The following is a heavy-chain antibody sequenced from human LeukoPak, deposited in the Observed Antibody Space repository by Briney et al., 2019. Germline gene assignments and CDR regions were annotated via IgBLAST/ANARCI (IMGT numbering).Heavy chain of an antibody. J-gene: IGHJ6*02. D-gene: IGHD3-10*01. CDR1: GGSVSSDGYY. V-gene: IGHV4-61*08. CDR2: IYDSGST. Sequence: SETLSLTCGVSGGSVSSDGYYWSWIRQPPEKGLEWIGYIYDSGSTDYNPSLKSRVTISVDTSKNQFSLRLSSVTAADTAVYYCARDFSLVRGTHYYVMDVWGQGTTVTVSS. CDR3: ARDFSLVRGTHYYVMDV.